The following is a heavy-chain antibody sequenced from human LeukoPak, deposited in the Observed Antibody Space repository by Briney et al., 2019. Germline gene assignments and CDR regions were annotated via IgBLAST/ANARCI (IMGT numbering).Heavy chain of an antibody. D-gene: IGHD4-17*01. CDR1: GFTFSESG. V-gene: IGHV3-33*01. J-gene: IGHJ4*02. Sequence: GGSLRLSCTTSGFTFSESGFHWVRQAPGKGLEWVAIIWYGGINYADSVKGRFTISKDNAKNSLYLQMNSLRAEDTAVYYCARAGGSTVSHSDYWGQGTLVTVSS. CDR3: ARAGGSTVSHSDY. CDR2: IWYGGIN.